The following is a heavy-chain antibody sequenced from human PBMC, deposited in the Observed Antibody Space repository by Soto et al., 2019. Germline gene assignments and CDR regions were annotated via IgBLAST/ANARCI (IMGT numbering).Heavy chain of an antibody. CDR3: ARNFAGGYCSSTSCYFDDWFDP. D-gene: IGHD2-2*01. CDR1: GFTFSSYG. Sequence: QVQLVESGGGVVQPGRSLRLSCAASGFTFSSYGMHWVRQAPGKGLEWVAVIWYDGSNKYYADSVKGRFTISRDNSKNTQYLQMNSLRAEDTAVDYCARNFAGGYCSSTSCYFDDWFDPWGQGTLVTVSS. CDR2: IWYDGSNK. V-gene: IGHV3-33*01. J-gene: IGHJ5*02.